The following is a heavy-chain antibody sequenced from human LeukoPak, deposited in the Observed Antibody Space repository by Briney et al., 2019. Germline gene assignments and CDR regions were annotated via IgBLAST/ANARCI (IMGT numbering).Heavy chain of an antibody. D-gene: IGHD3-22*01. CDR3: ARGVTMIVVVIHDWYFDL. CDR2: INHSGST. CDR1: GGSFSGYY. J-gene: IGHJ2*01. V-gene: IGHV4-34*01. Sequence: SETLSLTCAVYGGSFSGYYWSWIRQPPGKGLEWIGEINHSGSTNYNPSLKSRVTISVDTSKNQFSLKLTSVTAADTAVYYCARGVTMIVVVIHDWYFDLWGRGTLVTVSS.